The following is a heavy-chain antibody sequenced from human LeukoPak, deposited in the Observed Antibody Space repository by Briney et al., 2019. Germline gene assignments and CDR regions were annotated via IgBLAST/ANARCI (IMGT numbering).Heavy chain of an antibody. V-gene: IGHV4-34*01. CDR3: ARGRSRFGGYDVYYMDV. CDR2: INHSGST. CDR1: GGSFSGYY. J-gene: IGHJ6*03. D-gene: IGHD5-12*01. Sequence: SETLSLTCAVYGGSFSGYYWSWIRQPPGKGLEWIGEINHSGSTYYNPSLKSRVTISVDTSKNQFSLKLSSVTAADTAVYYCARGRSRFGGYDVYYMDVWGKGTTVTVSS.